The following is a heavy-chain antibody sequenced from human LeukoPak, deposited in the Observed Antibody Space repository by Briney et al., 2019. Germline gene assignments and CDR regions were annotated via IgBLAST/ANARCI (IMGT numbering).Heavy chain of an antibody. Sequence: SVKVSCKASGYTFTSYDINWVRQATGQGLEWMGGIIPIFGTANYAQKFQGRVTITADKSTSTAYMELSSLRSEDTAVYYCATLKTTYNWFDPWGQGTLVTVSS. CDR3: ATLKTTYNWFDP. CDR2: IIPIFGTA. D-gene: IGHD2/OR15-2a*01. CDR1: GYTFTSYD. V-gene: IGHV1-69*06. J-gene: IGHJ5*02.